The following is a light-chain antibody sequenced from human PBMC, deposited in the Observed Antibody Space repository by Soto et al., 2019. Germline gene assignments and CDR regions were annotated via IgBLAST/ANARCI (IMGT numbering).Light chain of an antibody. CDR3: QHYNNWPPDYT. CDR2: GAS. V-gene: IGKV3-15*01. Sequence: VMTQSPATLSVSPGETATLSCRASQSIRSYLAWYQQKPGQAPRLLIYGASMRATGVPTRFSSSGSGTEFTLTISSLQSEDFAVYYCQHYNNWPPDYTFGQGTKVEIK. J-gene: IGKJ2*01. CDR1: QSIRSY.